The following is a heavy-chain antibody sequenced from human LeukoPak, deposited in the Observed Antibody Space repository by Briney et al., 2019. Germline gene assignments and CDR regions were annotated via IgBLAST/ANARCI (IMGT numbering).Heavy chain of an antibody. CDR1: GVTFDDYA. V-gene: IGHV3-9*01. Sequence: PGGSLRLSCAASGVTFDDYAMFWVRQAPGKGLEWVSGINWDSKDIGYAASVKGRFTISRDNAKNSLYLHMNSLRAEHTAFYYCAKGNRDSSGFYYYYGMDVWGQGTTVTVSS. CDR2: INWDSKDI. CDR3: AKGNRDSSGFYYYYGMDV. J-gene: IGHJ6*02. D-gene: IGHD3-22*01.